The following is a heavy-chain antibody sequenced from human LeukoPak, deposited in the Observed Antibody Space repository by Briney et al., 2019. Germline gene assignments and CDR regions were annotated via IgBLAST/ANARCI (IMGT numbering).Heavy chain of an antibody. CDR3: AKQLTTVADHDAFDI. Sequence: GASVKVSCKASGYTFTSYAMNWVRQAPGQGLEWMGWINTNTGNPTYAQGFTGRFVFSLDTSVSTAYLQISSLKAEDTAVYYCAKQLTTVADHDAFDIWGQGTMVTVSS. J-gene: IGHJ3*02. CDR2: INTNTGNP. CDR1: GYTFTSYA. V-gene: IGHV7-4-1*02. D-gene: IGHD4-23*01.